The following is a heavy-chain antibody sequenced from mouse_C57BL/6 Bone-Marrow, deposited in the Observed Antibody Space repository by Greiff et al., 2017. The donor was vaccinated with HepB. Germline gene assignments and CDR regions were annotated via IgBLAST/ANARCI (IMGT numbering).Heavy chain of an antibody. Sequence: VQLQQSGAELVRPGASVTLSCKASGYTFTDYEMHWVKQTPVHGLEWIGAIDPETGGTAYNQKFKGKAILTADKSSSTAYMELRSLTSEDSAVYYCTRRYSLFFDYWGQGTTLTVSS. CDR2: IDPETGGT. V-gene: IGHV1-15*01. D-gene: IGHD2-12*01. CDR3: TRRYSLFFDY. CDR1: GYTFTDYE. J-gene: IGHJ2*01.